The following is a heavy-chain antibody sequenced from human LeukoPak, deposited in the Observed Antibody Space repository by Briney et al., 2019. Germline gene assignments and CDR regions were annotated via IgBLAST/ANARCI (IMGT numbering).Heavy chain of an antibody. V-gene: IGHV1-69*04. Sequence: SVKVSCKASGGTFSNYAISWVRQAPGQGLEWMGRIIPILGKPDYAQKFQGRVTITADKSTSTAYMELSSLRSEDTAVYYCASHYYDSSGYFDYWGQGTLVTVSS. CDR2: IIPILGKP. CDR3: ASHYYDSSGYFDY. J-gene: IGHJ4*02. D-gene: IGHD3-22*01. CDR1: GGTFSNYA.